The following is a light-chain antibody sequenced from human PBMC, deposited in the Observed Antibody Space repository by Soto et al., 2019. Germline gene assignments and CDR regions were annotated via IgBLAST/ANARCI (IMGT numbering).Light chain of an antibody. V-gene: IGLV2-14*01. J-gene: IGLJ3*02. CDR1: SSDVGGYNY. CDR2: EVS. Sequence: QSALTQPASVSGSPGQSITISCTGTSSDVGGYNYVSWYQQHPGKAPKIMIYEVSNRPSGVSNRFSGSKSGNTASLTSSGIQAEDEADYYCSSYTSSSTHWVFGGWTKLTVL. CDR3: SSYTSSSTHWV.